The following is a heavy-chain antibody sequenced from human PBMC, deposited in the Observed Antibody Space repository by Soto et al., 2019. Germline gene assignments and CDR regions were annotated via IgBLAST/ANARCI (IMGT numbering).Heavy chain of an antibody. V-gene: IGHV3-48*02. D-gene: IGHD3-10*01. J-gene: IGHJ4*02. Sequence: GGSLRLSCAASGFTFSSYSMNWVRQAPGKGLEWVSYISSSSSTIYYADSVKGRFTISRDNAKNSLYLQMNSLRDEDTAVYYCLGSGSYYNEGEAYWGQGTLVTVSS. CDR3: LGSGSYYNEGEAY. CDR1: GFTFSSYS. CDR2: ISSSSSTI.